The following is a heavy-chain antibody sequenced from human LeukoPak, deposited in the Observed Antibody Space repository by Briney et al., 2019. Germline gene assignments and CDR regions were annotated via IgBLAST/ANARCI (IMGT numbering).Heavy chain of an antibody. V-gene: IGHV3-23*01. D-gene: IGHD6-19*01. Sequence: QAGGSLRLSCAASGFTFSSYAMSWVRQAPGEGLEWVSAISRSGGSTYYADSVKGRFTISRDNSKNTLYLQMNSLRAEDTAVYYCAKDRIAVAGTSGYWFDPWGQGTLVTVSS. J-gene: IGHJ5*02. CDR2: ISRSGGST. CDR1: GFTFSSYA. CDR3: AKDRIAVAGTSGYWFDP.